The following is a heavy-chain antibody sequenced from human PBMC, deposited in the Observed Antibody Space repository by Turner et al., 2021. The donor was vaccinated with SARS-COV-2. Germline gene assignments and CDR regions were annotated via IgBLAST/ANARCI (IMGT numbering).Heavy chain of an antibody. CDR3: VQDVWHDNGDLFDY. J-gene: IGHJ4*01. CDR1: GSTPGDYA. CDR2: ISSTGHIT. Sequence: EVHLLESGGGLVQPGGSLRLSCEVSGSTPGDYAMSWVRQSPGKGLEWVSRISSTGHITHYADSVKGRFTISRDSVLSLQMNSLRVEDTAIYYCVQDVWHDNGDLFDYWGHGTLVTVSS. V-gene: IGHV3-23*01. D-gene: IGHD4-17*01.